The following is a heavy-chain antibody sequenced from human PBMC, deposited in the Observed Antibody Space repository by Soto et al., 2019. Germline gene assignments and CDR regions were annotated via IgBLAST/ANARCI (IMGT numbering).Heavy chain of an antibody. CDR3: ARDRAVLLWFGDSPPHDAFDI. D-gene: IGHD3-10*01. V-gene: IGHV4-34*01. CDR1: GGSFSGYY. J-gene: IGHJ3*02. Sequence: QVQLQQWGAGLLKPSETLSLTCAVYGGSFSGYYWGWIRQPPGKGLEWMGEINHSGSTNYNPSLKSRVTISVDTSKIQFSLKLSSVTAADTAVYYCARDRAVLLWFGDSPPHDAFDIWGQGTMVTVSS. CDR2: INHSGST.